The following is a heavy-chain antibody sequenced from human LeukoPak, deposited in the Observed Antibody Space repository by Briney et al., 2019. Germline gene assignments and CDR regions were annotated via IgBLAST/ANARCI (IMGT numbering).Heavy chain of an antibody. CDR1: GFTFSSYG. CDR3: AKDRLTEDILTGYYY. D-gene: IGHD3-9*01. V-gene: IGHV3-30*02. J-gene: IGHJ4*02. CDR2: IRYDGSNK. Sequence: PGESLKISCAASGFTFSSYGMHWVRQAPGKGLEWVAFIRYDGSNKYYADSVKGRFTISRDNSKNTLYLQMNSLRAEDTAVYYCAKDRLTEDILTGYYYWGQGTLVTVSS.